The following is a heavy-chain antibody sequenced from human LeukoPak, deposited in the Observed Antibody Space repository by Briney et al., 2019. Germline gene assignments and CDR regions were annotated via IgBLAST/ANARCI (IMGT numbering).Heavy chain of an antibody. CDR1: GGTFSSYA. Sequence: SVTVSCKASGGTFSSYAISWVRQAPGQGLEWMGGIIPIFGTANYAQKFQGRVTITADKSTSTAYMELSSLRSEDTAVYYCARDQVAGYYYFDYWGQGTLVTVSS. CDR3: ARDQVAGYYYFDY. D-gene: IGHD2-21*01. J-gene: IGHJ4*02. CDR2: IIPIFGTA. V-gene: IGHV1-69*06.